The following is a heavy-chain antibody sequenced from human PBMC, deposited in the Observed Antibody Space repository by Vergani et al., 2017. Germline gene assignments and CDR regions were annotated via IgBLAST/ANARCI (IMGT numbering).Heavy chain of an antibody. CDR1: GFTFSHYS. Sequence: EDHLVEFGGGLVQPGESLRLSCVASGFTFSHYSMNWVRQAPGKGLEWVSSISGNNDDVYYADSVKGRFTISRDNAKNSLYLDMSSLRAEDTAVYYCVRDVRVSRTWGQGTLVAVSS. V-gene: IGHV3-21*01. J-gene: IGHJ3*01. CDR2: ISGNNDDV. CDR3: VRDVRVSRT.